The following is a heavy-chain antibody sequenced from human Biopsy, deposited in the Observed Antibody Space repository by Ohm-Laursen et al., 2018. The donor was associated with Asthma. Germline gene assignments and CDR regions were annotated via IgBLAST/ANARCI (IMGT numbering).Heavy chain of an antibody. CDR3: ARFVQAEGGVF. J-gene: IGHJ4*02. Sequence: GSLRLSCAASGFTFGNFWMSWGRQTPGKGLEWVATINGDGSQKSYVDSVAGRFTISRDNSKNSLHLEMNSLRAEDTAVYFCARFVQAEGGVFWGQGARVTVSS. V-gene: IGHV3-7*01. D-gene: IGHD2-15*01. CDR2: INGDGSQK. CDR1: GFTFGNFW.